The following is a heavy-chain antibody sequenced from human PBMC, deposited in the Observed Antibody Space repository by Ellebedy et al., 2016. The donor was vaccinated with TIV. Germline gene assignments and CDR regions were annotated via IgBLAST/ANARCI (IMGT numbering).Heavy chain of an antibody. CDR3: ARLWDGYNFYDY. Sequence: SETLSLTCTVSGGSISNYYWSWIRQPPGKGLEWIGYIYYSGSTSYNPSLQSRVTISDDTSRNQVSLRLTSVTAADTAVYYCARLWDGYNFYDYWGHGTLVTVSS. V-gene: IGHV4-59*12. CDR1: GGSISNYY. D-gene: IGHD5-24*01. J-gene: IGHJ4*01. CDR2: IYYSGST.